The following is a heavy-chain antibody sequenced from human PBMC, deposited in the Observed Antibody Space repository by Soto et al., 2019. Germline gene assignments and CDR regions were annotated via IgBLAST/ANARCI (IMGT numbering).Heavy chain of an antibody. CDR2: IYYSGST. J-gene: IGHJ4*02. Sequence: SETLSLTCTVSGVSISSYYWSWIRQPPGKGLEWIGYIYYSGSTNYNPSLKSRVTISVDTSKNQFSLKLSSVTAADTAVYYCARQESYSGYDPFDYWGQGTLVTVSS. CDR1: GVSISSYY. CDR3: ARQESYSGYDPFDY. D-gene: IGHD5-12*01. V-gene: IGHV4-59*08.